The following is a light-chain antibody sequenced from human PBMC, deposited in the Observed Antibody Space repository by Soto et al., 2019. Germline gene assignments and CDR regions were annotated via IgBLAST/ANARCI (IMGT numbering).Light chain of an antibody. CDR2: DVS. CDR3: SSYTSGSTLVV. V-gene: IGLV2-14*03. Sequence: QSALTQPASVSGSPGQSITISCTGTSSDVGGYNYVSWYQHHPGKAPKLMIYDVSNRPSGVSNRFSGSKSGNTASLTISGLQADDEADYYCSSYTSGSTLVVFGGGTKLTVL. J-gene: IGLJ3*02. CDR1: SSDVGGYNY.